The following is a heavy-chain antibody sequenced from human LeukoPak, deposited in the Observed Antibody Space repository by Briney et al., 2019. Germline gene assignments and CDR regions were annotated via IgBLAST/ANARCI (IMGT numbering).Heavy chain of an antibody. CDR1: GFTFSSYA. Sequence: GGSLRLSCAASGFTFSSYAMHWVRQAPGKGLEWVAVISYDGSNKYYADSVKGRFTISRDNSKNTLYLQMNSLRAEDTAVYYCASWDYGSGSLRLYGMDVWGQGTTVTVSS. CDR3: ASWDYGSGSLRLYGMDV. CDR2: ISYDGSNK. J-gene: IGHJ6*02. V-gene: IGHV3-30*04. D-gene: IGHD3-10*01.